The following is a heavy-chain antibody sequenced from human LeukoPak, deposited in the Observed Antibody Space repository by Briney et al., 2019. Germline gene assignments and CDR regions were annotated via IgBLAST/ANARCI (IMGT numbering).Heavy chain of an antibody. CDR2: IYTSGST. CDR1: GGSISSNY. CDR3: AREGYYDSSSSFDY. D-gene: IGHD3-22*01. J-gene: IGHJ4*02. Sequence: PSETLSLTCTVSGGSISSNYWSWIRQPAGKGLEWIGRIYTSGSTNYNPSLKSRVTMSVDTSKNQFSLKLSSVTAADTAVYYCAREGYYDSSSSFDYWGQGTLVTVSS. V-gene: IGHV4-4*07.